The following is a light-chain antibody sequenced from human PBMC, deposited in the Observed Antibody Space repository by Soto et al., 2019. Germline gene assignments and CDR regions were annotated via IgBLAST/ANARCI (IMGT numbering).Light chain of an antibody. CDR3: QQLNSYVIT. Sequence: DIQLTQSPSFLSASVGDRVTITCRASQGISSYLAWYQQKPGKAPKLLIYAASTLQSGVPSRVSGSGSGTEFTLTISSLQPEDFATYYCQQLNSYVITFGQGTRLEIK. CDR1: QGISSY. CDR2: AAS. J-gene: IGKJ5*01. V-gene: IGKV1-9*01.